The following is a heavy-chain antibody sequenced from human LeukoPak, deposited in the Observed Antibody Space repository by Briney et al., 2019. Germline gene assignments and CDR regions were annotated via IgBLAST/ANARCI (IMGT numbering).Heavy chain of an antibody. CDR2: ISGIGDTA. D-gene: IGHD6-13*01. CDR1: GFSFSNYA. J-gene: IGHJ4*02. Sequence: PGGSLRLSCAASGFSFSNYAMAWVRQAPGKGLEWVSSISGIGDTAYYADSVKGRFTISRDNSKNTLYLQVNSLRAEDTAVYYCAKDPRRYSRTGGYFEYWGQGTLVTVSS. CDR3: AKDPRRYSRTGGYFEY. V-gene: IGHV3-23*01.